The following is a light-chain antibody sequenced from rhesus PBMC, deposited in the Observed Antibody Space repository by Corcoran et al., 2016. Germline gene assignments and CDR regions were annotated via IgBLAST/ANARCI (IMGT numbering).Light chain of an antibody. V-gene: IGKV3-17*01. J-gene: IGKJ1*01. CDR2: DAS. CDR3: QQFNNWT. CDR1: QSFSSS. Sequence: EIVLTQSPATLSLSPGERATLSCRASQSFSSSLAWSQQQPGQAPRLLIYDASSRATGIPDRFSGSGSGTDFTLTISSLEPEDVGIYYCQQFNNWTFGQGTKVEI.